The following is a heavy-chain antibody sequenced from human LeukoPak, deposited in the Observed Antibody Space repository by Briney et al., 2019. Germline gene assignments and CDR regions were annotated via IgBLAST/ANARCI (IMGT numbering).Heavy chain of an antibody. D-gene: IGHD3-22*01. CDR1: GGTFTSYT. V-gene: IGHV1-69*02. J-gene: IGHJ4*02. CDR2: IIPILCIA. CDR3: ARGVHYDGSGYYFSY. Sequence: SVKVSCKASGGTFTSYTISWVRQAPGQGLEWMGSIIPILCIANSAQKFQGRVTITADKSTRTAYMELRSLRSEDTAVYYCARGVHYDGSGYYFSYWGQGTLVTVSS.